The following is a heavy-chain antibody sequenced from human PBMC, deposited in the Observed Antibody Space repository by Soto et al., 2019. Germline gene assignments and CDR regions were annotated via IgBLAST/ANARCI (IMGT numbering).Heavy chain of an antibody. CDR3: ARDRSGYYYVDY. Sequence: QVQLVQSGAEVKKPGASVKVSCKASGYTFTNYGISWVRQAHGQGLEWMGWISSYNGNTNYAKKLQGRVIMTTDTSTSTAYMELRSLRSDDTAVYYCARDRSGYYYVDYWGQGTLVTVSS. D-gene: IGHD3-22*01. V-gene: IGHV1-18*01. CDR2: ISSYNGNT. J-gene: IGHJ4*02. CDR1: GYTFTNYG.